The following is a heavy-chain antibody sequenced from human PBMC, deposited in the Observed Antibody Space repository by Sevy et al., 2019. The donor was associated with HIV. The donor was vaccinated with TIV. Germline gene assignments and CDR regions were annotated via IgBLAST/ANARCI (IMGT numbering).Heavy chain of an antibody. CDR1: GGSISSGGYY. CDR3: ARTEGYFFDY. V-gene: IGHV4-31*03. J-gene: IGHJ4*02. CDR2: SYYSGTT. Sequence: SETLSLTCTVSGGSISSGGYYWSWIRQLPGKGLEWIGYSYYSGTTYYSESLKSRLTISVDTSKNRFSLKMSSVTAADTAVYYCARTEGYFFDYWGQGTLVTVSS.